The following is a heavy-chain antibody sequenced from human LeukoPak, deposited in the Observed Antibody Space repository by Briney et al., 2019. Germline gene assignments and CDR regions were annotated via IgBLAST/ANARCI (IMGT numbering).Heavy chain of an antibody. J-gene: IGHJ4*02. CDR3: AREVYSYGIVPQYYFDY. D-gene: IGHD5-18*01. CDR2: IIPIFGTA. CDR1: GGTFSSYA. Sequence: SVKVSCKASGGTFSSYAISWVRQAPGQGLEWMGRIIPIFGTANYAQKFQGRVTITTDESTSTAYMELSSLRSEDTAVYYCAREVYSYGIVPQYYFDYWGQGTLSPSPQ. V-gene: IGHV1-69*05.